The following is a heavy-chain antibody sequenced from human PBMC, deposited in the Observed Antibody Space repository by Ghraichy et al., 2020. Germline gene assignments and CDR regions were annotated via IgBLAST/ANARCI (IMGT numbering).Heavy chain of an antibody. V-gene: IGHV4-59*11. D-gene: IGHD3-3*01. Sequence: SETLSLTCSVSGASIESHYWSWIRQPPGKGLEWIGYIYYSGSTKYNPSLKSRVTISADTSKNEISLKLTSVTAADTAVYYCARDGSWDSWNGRYKWEWIDPWGQGSLVIVSS. CDR3: ARDGSWDSWNGRYKWEWIDP. CDR1: GASIESHY. J-gene: IGHJ5*02. CDR2: IYYSGST.